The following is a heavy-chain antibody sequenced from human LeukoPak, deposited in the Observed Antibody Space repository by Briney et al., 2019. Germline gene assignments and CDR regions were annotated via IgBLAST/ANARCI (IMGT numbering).Heavy chain of an antibody. Sequence: PGGSLRLSCTASGFTFSSYSLNWVRQAPGKGLEWVSSVSTGGNYIYYADSVKGRFTISRDNDKNSLYLQMNSLRAEDTAVYYCAAGKDVLGSPVGAFDIWGQGTMVTVSS. CDR1: GFTFSSYS. D-gene: IGHD2-8*01. CDR3: AAGKDVLGSPVGAFDI. J-gene: IGHJ3*02. CDR2: VSTGGNYI. V-gene: IGHV3-21*04.